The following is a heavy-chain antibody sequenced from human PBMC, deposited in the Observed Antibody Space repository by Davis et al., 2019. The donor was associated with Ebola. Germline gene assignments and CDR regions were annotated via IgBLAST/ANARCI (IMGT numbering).Heavy chain of an antibody. CDR1: GFTVSSNY. Sequence: GGSLRLSCAASGFTVSSNYMSCVRQAPGQVLAWVSVFYSCGSTYYADSVKGRFTISRDNSKNTLYLQMNSLRAEDTAVYYCARDPYDSYYFDYWGQGTLVTVSS. J-gene: IGHJ4*02. V-gene: IGHV3-66*03. CDR3: ARDPYDSYYFDY. D-gene: IGHD3-22*01. CDR2: FYSCGST.